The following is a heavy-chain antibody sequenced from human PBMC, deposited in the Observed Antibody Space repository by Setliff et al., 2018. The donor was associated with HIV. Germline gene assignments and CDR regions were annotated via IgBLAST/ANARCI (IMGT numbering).Heavy chain of an antibody. V-gene: IGHV4-4*07. CDR3: ARRIDDSGSFPDKNWFDT. D-gene: IGHD3-10*01. CDR2: IYSSGRT. Sequence: PSETLSLTCTVSGDSITSHYWSWIRQPAGKGLERIGRIYSSGRTTYNPSLKSRFTMALDTSKNQFSLRLTSVTAADTAVYYCARRIDDSGSFPDKNWFDTWGQGSLVTVSS. CDR1: GDSITSHY. J-gene: IGHJ5*02.